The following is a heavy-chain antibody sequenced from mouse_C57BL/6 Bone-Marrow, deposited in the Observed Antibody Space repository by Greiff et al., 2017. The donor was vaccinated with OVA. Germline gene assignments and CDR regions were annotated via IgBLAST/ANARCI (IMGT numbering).Heavy chain of an antibody. CDR1: GISITTGNYR. Sequence: EVQLVESGPGLVKPSQTVFLTCTVSGISITTGNYRWSWIRQFPGNKLEWIGYIYYSGTITYNQSLTSRTTITRDTPKNQFFLEMNTLTAEDTATDYCARVIYYGYDGGYFDYWGQGTTLTVSS. J-gene: IGHJ2*01. V-gene: IGHV3-5*01. D-gene: IGHD2-2*01. CDR3: ARVIYYGYDGGYFDY. CDR2: IYYSGTI.